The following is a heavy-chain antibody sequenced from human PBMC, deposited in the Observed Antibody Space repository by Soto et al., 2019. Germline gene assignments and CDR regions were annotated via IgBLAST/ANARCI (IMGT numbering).Heavy chain of an antibody. Sequence: VNLVQSGAADKGPGAAATVSDEASRCTVTNHDHSCVRPAPGRGLEYWGRVACNSGNRDYAPVFQGRVSMTRNASLNTASLELHSLSLDDTAVYYCARGRALFQMTIQGEDIWGQCTL. D-gene: IGHD5-18*01. CDR2: VACNSGNR. CDR1: RCTVTNHD. V-gene: IGHV1-8*02. J-gene: IGHJ1*01. CDR3: ARGRALFQMTIQGEDI.